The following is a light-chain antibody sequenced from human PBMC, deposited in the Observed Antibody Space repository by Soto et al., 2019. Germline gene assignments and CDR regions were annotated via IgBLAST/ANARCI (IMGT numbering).Light chain of an antibody. CDR1: SSDVGGYHY. CDR3: CSYAGSYTLV. Sequence: QSALTQPRSVSGSPGQSVTLSCTGTSSDVGGYHYVSWYQHHPGKGPKIIIYDVNKRPSGVPDRFSGSKSGNTASLTISGLQTEDEADYYCCSYAGSYTLVFGGGTKVTVL. CDR2: DVN. V-gene: IGLV2-11*01. J-gene: IGLJ2*01.